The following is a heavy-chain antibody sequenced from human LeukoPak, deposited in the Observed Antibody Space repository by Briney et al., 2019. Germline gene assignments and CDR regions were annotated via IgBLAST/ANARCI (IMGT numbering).Heavy chain of an antibody. CDR2: MNSDGSAT. CDR3: AKGPNYFDS. Sequence: GGSLRLSXAASGFSFSNYWMHWVRQAPGKGLVWVTRMNSDGSATYYADSVQGRFTISRDNAKNTLYLQMNSLRAEDTAMYFCAKGPNYFDSWGQGTLVTVSS. CDR1: GFSFSNYW. J-gene: IGHJ4*02. V-gene: IGHV3-74*01.